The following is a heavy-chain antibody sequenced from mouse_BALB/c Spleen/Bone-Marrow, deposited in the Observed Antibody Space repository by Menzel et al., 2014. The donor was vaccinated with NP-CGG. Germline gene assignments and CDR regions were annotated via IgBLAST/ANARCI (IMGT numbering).Heavy chain of an antibody. D-gene: IGHD2-4*01. CDR2: ISGGGNYT. J-gene: IGHJ3*01. CDR3: ARHAYYDQTEVSFVY. V-gene: IGHV5-9-2*01. Sequence: EVMLVESGGGLVKSGGSLKLSCAASGFTFSNYGMSWVRQTPEKRLEWVATISGGGNYTFYSDSVKGRFTISRDNAKNNLYLQLSSLRSEDTALYYCARHAYYDQTEVSFVYWGQGTLVTVSA. CDR1: GFTFSNYG.